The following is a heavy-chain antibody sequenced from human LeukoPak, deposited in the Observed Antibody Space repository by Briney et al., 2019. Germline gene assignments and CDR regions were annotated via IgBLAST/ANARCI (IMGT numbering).Heavy chain of an antibody. CDR2: IYYSGST. D-gene: IGHD6-13*01. J-gene: IGHJ6*02. CDR1: GGSISSHY. CDR3: ARDALYSSSWYSTKYYYYGMDV. Sequence: SETLSLTCTVSGGSISSHYWSWIRQPPGKGLEWIGYIYYSGSTNYNPSLKSRVTISVDTSKNQFSLKLSSVTAADTAVYYCARDALYSSSWYSTKYYYYGMDVWGQGTTVTVSS. V-gene: IGHV4-59*11.